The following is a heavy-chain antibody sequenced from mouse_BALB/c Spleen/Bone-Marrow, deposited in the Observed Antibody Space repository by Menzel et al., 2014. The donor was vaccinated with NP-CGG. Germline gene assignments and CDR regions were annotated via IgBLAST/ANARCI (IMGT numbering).Heavy chain of an antibody. Sequence: EVKLVESGGGLVQPGGSLKLSCAASGFDFSRYWMSWVRQAPGKGLEWIGEINPDSSTINYTPSLKDKFIISRDNAKNTLYPQMSKVRSEDTALYYCAHRYDVAMDYWGQGTSVTVSS. CDR3: AHRYDVAMDY. V-gene: IGHV4-1*02. CDR1: GFDFSRYW. CDR2: INPDSSTI. J-gene: IGHJ4*01. D-gene: IGHD2-14*01.